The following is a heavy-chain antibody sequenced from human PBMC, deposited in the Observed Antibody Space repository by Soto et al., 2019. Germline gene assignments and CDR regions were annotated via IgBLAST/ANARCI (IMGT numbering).Heavy chain of an antibody. D-gene: IGHD2-2*01. CDR2: IKQDGSEK. Sequence: GSLRLSCAASGFTLSSYWMSWVRQAPWKGLEWVANIKQDGSEKYYVDSVKGRFTISRDNAKNSLYLQMNSLRAEDTAVYYCARDLTKDIVVVPAAMQTRPYYYYYGMDVWGQGTTVTAP. CDR3: ARDLTKDIVVVPAAMQTRPYYYYYGMDV. V-gene: IGHV3-7*01. J-gene: IGHJ6*02. CDR1: GFTLSSYW.